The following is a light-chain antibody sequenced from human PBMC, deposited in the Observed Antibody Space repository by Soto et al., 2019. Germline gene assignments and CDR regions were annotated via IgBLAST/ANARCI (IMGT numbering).Light chain of an antibody. J-gene: IGLJ1*01. Sequence: QSALTQPASVSGSPGQSITISCTGTRSDVGDYNYVSWYQQHPGKAPKVMIYDVNNQPSGVSNRFSGSKSGNTASLTISGLQAEDEADYYCSSYTSSSTLYVFGSGTKLTVL. CDR3: SSYTSSSTLYV. CDR2: DVN. V-gene: IGLV2-14*01. CDR1: RSDVGDYNY.